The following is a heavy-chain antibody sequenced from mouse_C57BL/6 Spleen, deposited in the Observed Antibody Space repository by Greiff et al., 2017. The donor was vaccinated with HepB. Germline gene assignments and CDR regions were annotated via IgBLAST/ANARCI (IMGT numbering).Heavy chain of an antibody. D-gene: IGHD4-1*01. CDR1: GYTFTSYW. V-gene: IGHV1-50*01. CDR3: ASRGDNWDFDY. J-gene: IGHJ2*01. CDR2: IDPSDSYT. Sequence: QVQLKQPGAELVKPGASVKLSCKASGYTFTSYWMQWVKQRPGQGLEWIGEIDPSDSYTNYNQKFKGKATLTVDTSSSTAYMQLSSLTSEDSAVYYCASRGDNWDFDYWGQGTTLTVSS.